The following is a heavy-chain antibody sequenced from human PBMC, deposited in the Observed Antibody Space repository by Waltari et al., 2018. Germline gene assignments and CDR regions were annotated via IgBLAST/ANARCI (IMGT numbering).Heavy chain of an antibody. CDR2: SHRSGRT. V-gene: IGHV4-4*02. Sequence: QLQLQESGPGLVKPSGPLSLTCTVSGDSMSSNNWWSWVRQPPEKGLEWIGQSHRSGRTNYNPSLESRVTISIDTANNQFSLKVTSTTAADTAVYYCARDRGRGLYLDSWGQGTLVTVSP. CDR1: GDSMSSNNW. CDR3: ARDRGRGLYLDS. J-gene: IGHJ4*02. D-gene: IGHD2-15*01.